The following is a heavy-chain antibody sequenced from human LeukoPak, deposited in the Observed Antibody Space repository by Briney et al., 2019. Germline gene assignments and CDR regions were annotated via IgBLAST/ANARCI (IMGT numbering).Heavy chain of an antibody. Sequence: GGSLRLSCAASGFTFSSYGMHWVRQAPGKGLEWVAVIWYDGSNKYYADSVKGRFTISRDNSKNTLYLQMNSLRAEDTAVYYCARAYCGGDCLEYFQHWGQGTLVTVSS. CDR3: ARAYCGGDCLEYFQH. D-gene: IGHD2-21*02. CDR1: GFTFSSYG. V-gene: IGHV3-33*01. J-gene: IGHJ1*01. CDR2: IWYDGSNK.